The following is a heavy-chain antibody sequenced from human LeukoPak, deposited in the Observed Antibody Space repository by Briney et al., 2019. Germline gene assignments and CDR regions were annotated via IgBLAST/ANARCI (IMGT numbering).Heavy chain of an antibody. Sequence: PGGSLRLSCAASGFTVSSNYMSWVRQAPGKGLEWVSVIYSGGSTYYADSVKGRFTISRDNSKNTLYLQMNSLRAEDTAVYYCARDLLGIAAAGSVAYWGQGTLVTVSS. CDR3: ARDLLGIAAAGSVAY. CDR1: GFTVSSNY. D-gene: IGHD6-13*01. J-gene: IGHJ4*02. CDR2: IYSGGST. V-gene: IGHV3-53*01.